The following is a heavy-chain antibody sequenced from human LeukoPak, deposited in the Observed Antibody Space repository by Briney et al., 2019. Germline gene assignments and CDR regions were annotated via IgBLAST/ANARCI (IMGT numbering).Heavy chain of an antibody. CDR2: INPNSGGT. CDR1: GYTFTGYY. Sequence: ASVKVSCKASGYTFTGYYMHWVRQAPGQGPEWMGWINPNSGGTNYAQKFQGRVTMTRDTSISTAYMELSSLRSEDTAVYYCARAYYDFWSGGYYYYGMDVWGQGTTVTVSS. D-gene: IGHD3-3*01. CDR3: ARAYYDFWSGGYYYYGMDV. J-gene: IGHJ6*02. V-gene: IGHV1-2*02.